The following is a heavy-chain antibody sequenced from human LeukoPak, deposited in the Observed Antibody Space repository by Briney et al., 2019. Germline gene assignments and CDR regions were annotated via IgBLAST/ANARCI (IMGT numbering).Heavy chain of an antibody. CDR1: GSTFSSYG. Sequence: GGSLRLSCAASGSTFSSYGMHWVRHASGKGLEWVAVIWYDGSNKSYAHSVKGRFTISRDNPKNTLYLKIDSLRAEAMCEYYCAKDRVGAVTNWGQGTLVTVSS. V-gene: IGHV3-33*06. J-gene: IGHJ1*01. CDR3: AKDRVGAVTN. CDR2: IWYDGSNK. D-gene: IGHD1-26*01.